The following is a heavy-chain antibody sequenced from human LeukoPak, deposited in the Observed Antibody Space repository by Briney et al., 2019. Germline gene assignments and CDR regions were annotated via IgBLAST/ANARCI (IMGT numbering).Heavy chain of an antibody. CDR1: GFTFDDYG. J-gene: IGHJ4*02. Sequence: PGGSLRLSCAASGFTFDDYGMSWVRQAPGKGLEWVSGINWNGGSTGYADSVKGRFTISRDNAKNSLYLQMNSLRAEDTALYYCARSVGYSSSWYVGSFNYWGQGTLVTVSS. CDR3: ARSVGYSSSWYVGSFNY. CDR2: INWNGGST. V-gene: IGHV3-20*04. D-gene: IGHD6-13*01.